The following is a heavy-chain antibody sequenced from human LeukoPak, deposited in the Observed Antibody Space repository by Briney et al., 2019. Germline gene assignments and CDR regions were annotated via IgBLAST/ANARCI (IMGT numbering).Heavy chain of an antibody. J-gene: IGHJ4*02. Sequence: RVASVKVSCKASGGTFSSYAISWVRQAPGQGLEWMGGIIPIFGTANYAQKFQGRVTITTDESTSTAYMELSSLRSEDTAVYYCARGRWLQIYFDYWGQGTLVNVSS. D-gene: IGHD5-24*01. CDR2: IIPIFGTA. V-gene: IGHV1-69*05. CDR3: ARGRWLQIYFDY. CDR1: GGTFSSYA.